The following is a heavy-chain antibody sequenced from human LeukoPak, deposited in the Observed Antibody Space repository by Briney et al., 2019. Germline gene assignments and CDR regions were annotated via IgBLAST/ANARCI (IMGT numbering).Heavy chain of an antibody. V-gene: IGHV1-69*10. CDR1: GGTSSSYA. CDR3: ASPRLLLEGYYGMDV. D-gene: IGHD2/OR15-2a*01. Sequence: SVKVSPKHSGGTSSSYAISWVRQAPGQGLEWRGRIIPILGIANYAQKVQGRVTITADKYTSTAYMELSSLRSEDTAVYYCASPRLLLEGYYGMDVWGQGTTVTVSS. J-gene: IGHJ6*02. CDR2: IIPILGIA.